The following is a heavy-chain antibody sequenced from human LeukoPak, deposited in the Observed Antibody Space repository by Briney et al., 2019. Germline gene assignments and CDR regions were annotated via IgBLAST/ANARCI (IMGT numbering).Heavy chain of an antibody. CDR3: ARGNSYGKYYYYYMDV. CDR1: GYTFTGYY. J-gene: IGHJ6*03. D-gene: IGHD5-18*01. V-gene: IGHV1-2*02. Sequence: GASVKVSCKASGYTFTGYYMHWVRQAPGQGLEWMGWINPNSGGTNYAQKFQGRVTMTRDTSISTAYMELSRPRSDDTAVYYCARGNSYGKYYYYYMDVWGKGTTVTVSS. CDR2: INPNSGGT.